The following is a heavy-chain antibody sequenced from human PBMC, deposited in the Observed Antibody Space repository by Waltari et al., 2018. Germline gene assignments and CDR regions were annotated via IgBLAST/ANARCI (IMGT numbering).Heavy chain of an antibody. CDR1: GFTVSSNY. Sequence: EVQLVETGGGLIQPGGSLRLSCAASGFTVSSNYMSWVRQAPGKGLEWVSVIYSGGNTYYADAGKGRFTISRDNSKNTLYLQMNSLRAEDTAVYYCARGPYYYDSSGYRKGGFDYWGQGTLVTVSS. J-gene: IGHJ4*02. D-gene: IGHD3-22*01. CDR3: ARGPYYYDSSGYRKGGFDY. V-gene: IGHV3-53*02. CDR2: IYSGGNT.